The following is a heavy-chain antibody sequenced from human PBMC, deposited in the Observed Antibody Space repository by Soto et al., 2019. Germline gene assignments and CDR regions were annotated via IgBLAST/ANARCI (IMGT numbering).Heavy chain of an antibody. J-gene: IGHJ4*02. V-gene: IGHV4-39*01. CDR3: ARHYAMTTGTVNFNY. D-gene: IGHD4-17*01. CDR1: GASITGSIHY. Sequence: QLQMQESGPGLVKPSETLSLTCTVSGASITGSIHYWGWLRQPPGQGLEWIGSIYYSGSTYYNSPLKRRVTISVDTSKNQFSLKLSSVTAADTALYYCARHYAMTTGTVNFNYWGQGTLVAVSS. CDR2: IYYSGST.